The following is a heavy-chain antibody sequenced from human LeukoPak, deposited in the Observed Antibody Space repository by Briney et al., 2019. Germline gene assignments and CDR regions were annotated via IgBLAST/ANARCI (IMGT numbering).Heavy chain of an antibody. D-gene: IGHD2/OR15-2a*01. CDR1: GFTFSTYP. V-gene: IGHV3-23*01. J-gene: IGHJ4*02. CDR2: IRGSGGST. CDR3: AKERTQTTSFAY. Sequence: GGSLRLSCAASGFTFSTYPMTCVRQAPGQGLERVSSIRGSGGSTYYADTVKGRFTISRDNSKNTLYLQMNRLRADDTAIYYCAKERTQTTSFAYRGQGTLVTVSS.